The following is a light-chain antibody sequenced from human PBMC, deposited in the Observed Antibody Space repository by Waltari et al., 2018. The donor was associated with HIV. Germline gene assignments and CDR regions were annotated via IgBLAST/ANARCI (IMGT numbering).Light chain of an antibody. V-gene: IGKV1-5*03. J-gene: IGKJ1*01. CDR1: QSISSW. Sequence: DIQMTQSPSTLSASVGDRVTITCRAIQSISSWLAWYQQKPGKAPKILIYKASSLESGVPSRFSGSGSGTEFTLTISSLQPDDFATYYCQQYDSYSWTFGQGTKVEIK. CDR2: KAS. CDR3: QQYDSYSWT.